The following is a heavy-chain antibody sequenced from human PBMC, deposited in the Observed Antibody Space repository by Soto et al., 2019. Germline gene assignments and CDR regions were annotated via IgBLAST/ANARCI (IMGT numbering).Heavy chain of an antibody. CDR1: GFTFSSYA. V-gene: IGHV3-23*01. CDR3: ARARTGTRAYYYGMDV. J-gene: IGHJ6*02. Sequence: EVQLLESGGGLVQPGGSLRLSCAASGFTFSSYAMSWVREAPGKGLEWVSAISGSCGSTYYADSVKGRFTISRDNSKNTLHLQMNSLRAEDTAVYYCARARTGTRAYYYGMDVWGQGTTVTVSS. CDR2: ISGSCGST. D-gene: IGHD1-1*01.